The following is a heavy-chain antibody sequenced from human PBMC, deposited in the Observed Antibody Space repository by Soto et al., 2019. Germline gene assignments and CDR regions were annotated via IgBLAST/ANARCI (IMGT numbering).Heavy chain of an antibody. D-gene: IGHD3-3*01. CDR1: GGSVNGYY. Sequence: SETLSLTCAVYGGSVNGYYWNWIRQPPGKGLEWIGEINHTGGTQYNPSLKTRVTMSVDTSKNQFSLSLSSVTAADTAIYYCATLITVFRFLIPPFDPCGDGTQVTVSS. V-gene: IGHV4-34*01. CDR2: INHTGGT. CDR3: ATLITVFRFLIPPFDP. J-gene: IGHJ5*02.